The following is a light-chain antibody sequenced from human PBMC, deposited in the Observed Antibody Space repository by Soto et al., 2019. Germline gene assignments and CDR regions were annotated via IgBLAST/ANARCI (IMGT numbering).Light chain of an antibody. CDR1: SSDVGSYNY. CDR3: TSYARGATYV. V-gene: IGLV2-14*03. CDR2: DVT. Sequence: QSVLTQPASVSGSPGQSITISCTGTSSDVGSYNYVSWYQQHPGKAPNLMIYDVTKRPSGLSDRFSGSKSGNTASLTISGLQAEDEADYYCTSYARGATYVFGTGTKLTVL. J-gene: IGLJ1*01.